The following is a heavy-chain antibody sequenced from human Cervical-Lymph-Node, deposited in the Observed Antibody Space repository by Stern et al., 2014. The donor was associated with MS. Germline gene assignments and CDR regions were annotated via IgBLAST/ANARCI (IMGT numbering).Heavy chain of an antibody. CDR2: ISWNSGSI. CDR1: GFTFDAYA. D-gene: IGHD6-19*01. Sequence: EVQLVESGGGLVQPGRSLRLSCAASGFTFDAYAMHWVRQAPGKGLEWVSGISWNSGSIGYADSVKGRFTISRDNAKNSLYLQMNSLRAEDTALYYCAKDSSSGWTSDGGYFDYWGQGTLVTVSS. CDR3: AKDSSSGWTSDGGYFDY. V-gene: IGHV3-9*01. J-gene: IGHJ4*02.